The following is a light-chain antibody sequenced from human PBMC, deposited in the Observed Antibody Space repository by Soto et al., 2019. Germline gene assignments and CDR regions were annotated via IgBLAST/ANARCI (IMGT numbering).Light chain of an antibody. CDR3: QQSHNWPLT. CDR1: QNISAH. V-gene: IGKV3-11*01. CDR2: DAS. Sequence: EIVLTQSAGTLSLSPGERGTLSCRAGQNISAHLAWYQHKPGQAPRLLIHDASYRATGIPARFSGRGSGTDFTLTISSLEPGDFALYYCQQSHNWPLTFGGGTKVDI. J-gene: IGKJ4*01.